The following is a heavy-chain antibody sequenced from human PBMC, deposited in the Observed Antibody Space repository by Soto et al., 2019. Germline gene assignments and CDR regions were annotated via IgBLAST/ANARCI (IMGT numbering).Heavy chain of an antibody. Sequence: SETLSLTCTVSGGSISSYYWSWIRQPPGKGLEWIGYIYYSGSTYYNPSLKSRVTISVDTSKNQFSLKLSSVTAADTAVYYCARHPDYWGQGTLVTVSS. CDR2: IYYSGST. CDR3: ARHPDY. CDR1: GGSISSYY. V-gene: IGHV4-59*08. J-gene: IGHJ4*02.